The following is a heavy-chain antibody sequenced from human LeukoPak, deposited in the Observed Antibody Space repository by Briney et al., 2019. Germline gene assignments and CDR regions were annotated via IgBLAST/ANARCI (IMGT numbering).Heavy chain of an antibody. CDR1: GFTFSSYA. D-gene: IGHD1-26*01. CDR2: ISGSGSSI. V-gene: IGHV3-23*01. J-gene: IGHJ4*02. CDR3: AKDIWDDSGSYTVFDY. Sequence: GGSLRLSCAASGFTFSSYAMSWVRQAPGKGLEWVSAISGSGSSIYYADSVKGRFTISRDNSKNTLYLQMNSLRAEDTALYYCAKDIWDDSGSYTVFDYWGQGTLVTVSS.